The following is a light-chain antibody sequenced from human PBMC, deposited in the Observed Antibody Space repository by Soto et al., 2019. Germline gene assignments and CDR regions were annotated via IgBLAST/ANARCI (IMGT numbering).Light chain of an antibody. CDR2: KAS. CDR1: QSIGSW. V-gene: IGKV1-5*03. CDR3: QQYNSYPLS. J-gene: IGKJ4*01. Sequence: DIQMTQSPSTLSASIGDRVTITCRASQSIGSWLAWYQQKPGKAPNLLIYKASSLESGVPSRFSGGASGTELTLTISSLQPDDFATYYCQQYNSYPLSFGGGTKVEIK.